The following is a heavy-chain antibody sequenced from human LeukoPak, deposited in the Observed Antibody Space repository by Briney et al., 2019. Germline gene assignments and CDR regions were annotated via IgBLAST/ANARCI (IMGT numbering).Heavy chain of an antibody. V-gene: IGHV4-39*01. CDR2: IYYSGST. CDR1: GGSISSSSYY. D-gene: IGHD3-3*01. J-gene: IGHJ4*02. CDR3: ARSILGRDYLDY. Sequence: ASETLSLTCTVSGGSISSSSYYWGWIRQPPGKGLEWIGSIYYSGSTYYNPSLKSRVTISVDTSKNQFSLKLSSVTAADTAVYYCARSILGRDYLDYWGQGTLVTVSS.